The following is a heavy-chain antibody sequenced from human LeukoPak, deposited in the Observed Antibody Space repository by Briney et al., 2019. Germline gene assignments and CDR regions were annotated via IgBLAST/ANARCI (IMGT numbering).Heavy chain of an antibody. V-gene: IGHV3-23*01. CDR1: GFTFSTYA. Sequence: GASLRLSCAASGFTFSTYAMSWVRQAPGKGLEWVSGISDSGGSAYYADSVKGRFTISRDKSKNTLYLQMNSLRAEDTAVYYCAKGNIWFGEKYGMDVWGQGTTVTVSS. D-gene: IGHD3-10*01. CDR3: AKGNIWFGEKYGMDV. CDR2: ISDSGGSA. J-gene: IGHJ6*02.